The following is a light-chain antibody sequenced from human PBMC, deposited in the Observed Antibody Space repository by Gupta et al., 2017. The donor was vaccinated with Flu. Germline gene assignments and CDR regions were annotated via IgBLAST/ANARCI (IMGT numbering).Light chain of an antibody. CDR2: AAS. Sequence: SSLSASVGDRVTITCRASQSISSYLNWYQQKPGKAPKLLIYAASSLQSGVPSRFSGSGYGTDFTLTISSLQPEDFATYYCQQSDSTPMYTFGQGTKLEIK. V-gene: IGKV1-39*01. CDR3: QQSDSTPMYT. J-gene: IGKJ2*01. CDR1: QSISSY.